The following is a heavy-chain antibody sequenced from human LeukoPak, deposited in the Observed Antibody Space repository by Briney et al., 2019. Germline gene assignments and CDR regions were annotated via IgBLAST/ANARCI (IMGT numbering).Heavy chain of an antibody. CDR2: IYTSGST. V-gene: IGHV4-61*02. CDR1: GGSISSGSYY. D-gene: IGHD6-13*01. CDR3: ARVPGYSSSWYDY. J-gene: IGHJ4*02. Sequence: SETLSLTCTVSGGSISSGSYYWSWIRQPAGKGLEWIGRIYTSGSTNYNPSLKSRVTMSVDTSKNQFSLKLSSVTAADTAVYYCARVPGYSSSWYDYWGQGTLVTVSS.